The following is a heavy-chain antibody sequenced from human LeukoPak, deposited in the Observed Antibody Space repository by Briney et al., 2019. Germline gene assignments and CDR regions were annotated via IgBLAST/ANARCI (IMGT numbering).Heavy chain of an antibody. CDR3: AKDKANSYFDY. J-gene: IGHJ4*02. Sequence: PGGSLRLSCAASGFTFDDYAMHWVRQAPGKGLEWVSGISWNSGSIGYADSVKGRFTIPRDNAKNSLYLQMNSLRAEDTALYYCAKDKANSYFDYWGQGTLVTVSS. V-gene: IGHV3-9*01. CDR2: ISWNSGSI. CDR1: GFTFDDYA.